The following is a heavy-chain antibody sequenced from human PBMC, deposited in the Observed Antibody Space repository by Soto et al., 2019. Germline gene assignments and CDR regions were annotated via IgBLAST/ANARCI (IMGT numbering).Heavy chain of an antibody. V-gene: IGHV1-2*04. CDR3: ARASLRSKTRPDYGMDV. CDR2: INPNSGGT. D-gene: IGHD3-3*01. CDR1: GYTFTGYY. Sequence: ASVKVSCKASGYTFTGYYMHWVRRAPGQGLEWMGWINPNSGGTNYAQKFQGWVTMTRGTSISTAYMELSRLRSDDTAVYYCARASLRSKTRPDYGMDVWGQGTTVTVSS. J-gene: IGHJ6*02.